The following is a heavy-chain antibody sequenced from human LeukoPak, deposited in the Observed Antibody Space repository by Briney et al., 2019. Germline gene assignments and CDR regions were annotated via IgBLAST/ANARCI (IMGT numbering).Heavy chain of an antibody. CDR2: ISSSSSYI. V-gene: IGHV3-21*01. D-gene: IGHD3-10*01. J-gene: IGHJ4*02. Sequence: GGSLRLSCAASGSTFSSYSMNWVRQAPGKGLEWVSSISSSSSYIYYADSVKGRFTISRDNAKNSLYLQMNSLRAEDTAVYYCARGAYYYGSSLFDYWGQGTLVTVSS. CDR1: GSTFSSYS. CDR3: ARGAYYYGSSLFDY.